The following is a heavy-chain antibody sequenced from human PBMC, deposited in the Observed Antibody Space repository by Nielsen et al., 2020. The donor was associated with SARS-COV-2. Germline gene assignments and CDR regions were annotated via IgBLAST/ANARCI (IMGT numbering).Heavy chain of an antibody. D-gene: IGHD1-26*01. V-gene: IGHV1-8*01. J-gene: IGHJ3*02. CDR3: AKETGATHAFDI. CDR1: GYTFTSYD. CDR2: MNPNSGNT. Sequence: ASVKVSCKASGYTFTSYDINWVRQATGQGLEWMGWMNPNSGNTGYAQKFQGRVTMTRNTSISTAYMELSSLRSEDTAVYYCAKETGATHAFDIWGQGTMVTVSS.